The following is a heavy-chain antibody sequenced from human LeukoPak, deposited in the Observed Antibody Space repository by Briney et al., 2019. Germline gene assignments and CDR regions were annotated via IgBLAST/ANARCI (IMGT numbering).Heavy chain of an antibody. CDR1: GFTFSSYA. CDR3: AKDRVGASYPSDAFDI. D-gene: IGHD1-26*01. Sequence: GGSLRLSCAASGFTFSSYAMHWVRQAPGKGLEWVAVISYDGSNKYYADSVKGRFTISRDNSKNTLYLQMNSLRAEDTAVYYCAKDRVGASYPSDAFDIWGQGTMVTVSS. V-gene: IGHV3-30-3*01. CDR2: ISYDGSNK. J-gene: IGHJ3*02.